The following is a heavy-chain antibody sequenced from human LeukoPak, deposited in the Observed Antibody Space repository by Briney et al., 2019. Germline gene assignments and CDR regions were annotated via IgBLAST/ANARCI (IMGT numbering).Heavy chain of an antibody. CDR3: ARGRPADY. J-gene: IGHJ4*02. Sequence: GGSLRLSCAASGFTFSSYGMHWVRQAPGKGLEWAAFIRYDGSNKYYADSVKGRFTISRDNAKNSLYLQMNSLRPEDTAVYYCARGRPADYWGQGTLVTVSS. CDR1: GFTFSSYG. CDR2: IRYDGSNK. V-gene: IGHV3-30*02.